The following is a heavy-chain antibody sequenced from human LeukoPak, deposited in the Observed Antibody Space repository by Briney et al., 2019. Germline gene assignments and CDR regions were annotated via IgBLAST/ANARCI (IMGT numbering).Heavy chain of an antibody. D-gene: IGHD2-15*01. J-gene: IGHJ4*02. Sequence: ASVKVSCKASGYTFTSYGISWVRQAPGQGLEWMGWINPNTGDTKYAQNFQGRVTMTRDTTISTAYMELTRLTFDDTAVYYCASYPRYVSSPPFDYWGQGTLVTVSS. CDR2: INPNTGDT. V-gene: IGHV1-2*02. CDR3: ASYPRYVSSPPFDY. CDR1: GYTFTSYG.